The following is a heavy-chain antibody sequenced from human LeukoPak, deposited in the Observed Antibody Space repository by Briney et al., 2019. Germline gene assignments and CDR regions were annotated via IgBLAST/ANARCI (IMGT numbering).Heavy chain of an antibody. CDR3: TKLYDYGDHPSYYYYLDV. CDR2: IRHDGNLQ. Sequence: GGSLRLSCTVSGAAFRAYGMHWVRQPPGKGLEWVAFIRHDGNLQYYADSVKGRFTISRENSKKIVYLQMNSLRPEDTAIYYCTKLYDYGDHPSYYYYLDVWGKGATVTISS. D-gene: IGHD4-17*01. V-gene: IGHV3-30*02. J-gene: IGHJ6*03. CDR1: GAAFRAYG.